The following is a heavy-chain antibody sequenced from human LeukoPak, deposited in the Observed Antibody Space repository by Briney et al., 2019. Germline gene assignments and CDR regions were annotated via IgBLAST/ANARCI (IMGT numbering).Heavy chain of an antibody. CDR2: IKEDGSDK. CDR1: GFDFSSYW. Sequence: PGGSLRLSCAASGFDFSSYWMSWVRQAPGKGLEWVANIKEDGSDKYYVDSVEGRFTISRDNAKISLYLQMNSLRAEDTAVYYCAKDGFITMVRGVLDYWGQGTLVTVSS. D-gene: IGHD3-10*01. V-gene: IGHV3-7*01. CDR3: AKDGFITMVRGVLDY. J-gene: IGHJ4*02.